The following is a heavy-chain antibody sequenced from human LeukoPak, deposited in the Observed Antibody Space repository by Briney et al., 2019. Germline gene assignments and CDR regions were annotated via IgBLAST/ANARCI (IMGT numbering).Heavy chain of an antibody. CDR1: GFKFRDQS. CDR2: ISSSDTHI. CDR3: VTCLYRDIWYKPNDR. D-gene: IGHD1-14*01. Sequence: GGSLRLSCAASGFKFRDQSMSWVRQAPGKGLEWVSSISSSDTHINYADSVKGRFTISRDNAENSLFLNMNSLSAEDTAIYYCVTCLYRDIWYKPNDRWGQGTLVNVSS. V-gene: IGHV3-21*01. J-gene: IGHJ5*02.